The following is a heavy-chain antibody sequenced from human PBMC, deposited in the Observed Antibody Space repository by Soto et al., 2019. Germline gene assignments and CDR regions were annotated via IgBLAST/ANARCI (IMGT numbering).Heavy chain of an antibody. CDR2: IYPSGTI. CDR3: ATYTAFAKYYFDY. CDR1: GASITTNGYS. Sequence: SETLSLTCAVSGASITTNGYSWSWIRQPPGKGLEWIGYIYPSGTIFYNPSLNSRVTISADTSNNQFSLKLTSVTAADTAVYFCATYTAFAKYYFDYWGRGTLVTVSS. J-gene: IGHJ4*02. V-gene: IGHV4-30-2*01. D-gene: IGHD3-16*01.